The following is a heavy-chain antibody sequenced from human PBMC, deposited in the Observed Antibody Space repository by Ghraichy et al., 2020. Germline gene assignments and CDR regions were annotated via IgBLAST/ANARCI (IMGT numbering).Heavy chain of an antibody. Sequence: GESLNISCAASGFTVSSNYMSWVRQAPGKGLEWVSVIYSGGSTYYADSVKGRFTISRDNSKNTLYLQMNSLRAEDTAVYYCARERYDFWSGYPSPYFDYWGQGTLVTVSS. V-gene: IGHV3-66*01. CDR1: GFTVSSNY. CDR3: ARERYDFWSGYPSPYFDY. D-gene: IGHD3-3*01. J-gene: IGHJ4*02. CDR2: IYSGGST.